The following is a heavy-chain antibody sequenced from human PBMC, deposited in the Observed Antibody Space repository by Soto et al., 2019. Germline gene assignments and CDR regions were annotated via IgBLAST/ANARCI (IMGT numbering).Heavy chain of an antibody. CDR3: ALLYESDENWYFDL. Sequence: QVQLQESGPGLVKPSETLSLTCTVSGGSVSSGSYYWSWIRQPPGKGLEWIGYIYYSGSTNYNPSLKSRVTISVDTSKNQFSLKLSSVTAADTAVYYCALLYESDENWYFDLWGRGTLVTVSS. V-gene: IGHV4-61*01. J-gene: IGHJ2*01. D-gene: IGHD2-8*01. CDR2: IYYSGST. CDR1: GGSVSSGSYY.